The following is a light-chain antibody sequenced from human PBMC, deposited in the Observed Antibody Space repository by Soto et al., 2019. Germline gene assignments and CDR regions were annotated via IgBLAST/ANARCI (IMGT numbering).Light chain of an antibody. CDR2: GTS. Sequence: EIVMTQSPATLSLSPGERATLSCRASQSVNSNLAWYQQKAGQAPRLLIYGTSTRATGIPARFSGSGSGTDFTLTISSLQFEDFAVYYCQQHNNWPRTFGQGTKVDI. CDR1: QSVNSN. V-gene: IGKV3-15*01. CDR3: QQHNNWPRT. J-gene: IGKJ1*01.